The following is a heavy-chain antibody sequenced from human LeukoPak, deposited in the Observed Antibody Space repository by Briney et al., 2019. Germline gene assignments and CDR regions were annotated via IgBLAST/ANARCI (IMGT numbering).Heavy chain of an antibody. CDR3: AKGGGIFHYGDYVRDFDY. CDR2: INSDGSWT. Sequence: PGGSLRLSCAASGNYWMHWVRQAPGKGLVWVSHINSDGSWTSYADSVKGRFTISKDNAKNTVYLQMNSLRAEDTALYYCAKGGGIFHYGDYVRDFDYWGQGTLVTVSS. CDR1: GNYW. V-gene: IGHV3-74*01. J-gene: IGHJ4*02. D-gene: IGHD4-17*01.